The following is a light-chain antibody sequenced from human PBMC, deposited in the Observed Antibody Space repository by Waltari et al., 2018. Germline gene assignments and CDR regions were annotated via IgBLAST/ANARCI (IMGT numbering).Light chain of an antibody. CDR3: QAWDSRTVI. Sequence: SYEVTQPPSLSVSPGQTATITCSGDKLGDKYICWYQQRPGQSPVMVIYQDSKRPSGIPERFSGSTSGNTATLTISGTQALDEADYYCQAWDSRTVIFGGGTKLTVL. CDR2: QDS. CDR1: KLGDKY. V-gene: IGLV3-1*01. J-gene: IGLJ2*01.